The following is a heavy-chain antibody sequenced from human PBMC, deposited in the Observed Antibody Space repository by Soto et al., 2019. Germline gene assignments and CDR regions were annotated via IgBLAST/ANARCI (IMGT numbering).Heavy chain of an antibody. Sequence: QVQLVQSGAEGKKPGSSLKVSCKASGGTFTNYAFSWVRQAPGQGPEWMGGIIPIFGTPDYAQKFQGRVIITADESTRTVSMELNRLRSDDTAVYYCARERSVGYCITTSGPKAFYYDAMDVWGQGTTVTVSS. D-gene: IGHD2-15*01. CDR1: GGTFTNYA. J-gene: IGHJ6*02. V-gene: IGHV1-69*12. CDR2: IIPIFGTP. CDR3: ARERSVGYCITTSGPKAFYYDAMDV.